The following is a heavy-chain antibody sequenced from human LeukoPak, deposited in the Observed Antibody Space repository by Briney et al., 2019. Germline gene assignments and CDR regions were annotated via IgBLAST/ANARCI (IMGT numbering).Heavy chain of an antibody. CDR1: GYTFTSYY. Sequence: ASVKVSCKASGYTFTSYYMHWVRQAPGQGLEWMGIINPSGGGTSYAQKFQGRVTMTRDTSTSTAYMELRSLRSDDTAVYYCARGLPWGQNSLYGMDVWGQGTTVTVSS. CDR3: ARGLPWGQNSLYGMDV. D-gene: IGHD7-27*01. CDR2: INPSGGGT. V-gene: IGHV1-46*01. J-gene: IGHJ6*02.